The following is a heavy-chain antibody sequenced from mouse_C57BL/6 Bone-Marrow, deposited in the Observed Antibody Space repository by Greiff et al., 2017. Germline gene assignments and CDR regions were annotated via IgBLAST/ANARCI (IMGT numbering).Heavy chain of an antibody. Sequence: VQLQQSGAELVKPGASVKISCKASGYAFSSYWMNWVKQRPGKGLEWIGQIYPGDGDTNYNGKFKGKATLTADKSSSTAYMQLSSLTSEDSAVYFCLVTDLYYFDYWGQGTTLTVAS. J-gene: IGHJ2*01. D-gene: IGHD2-2*01. V-gene: IGHV1-80*01. CDR2: IYPGDGDT. CDR3: LVTDLYYFDY. CDR1: GYAFSSYW.